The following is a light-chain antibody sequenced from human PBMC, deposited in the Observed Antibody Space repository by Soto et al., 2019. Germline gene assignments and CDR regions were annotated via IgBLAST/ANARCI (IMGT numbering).Light chain of an antibody. CDR2: DAS. V-gene: IGKV3-11*01. Sequence: EIVLTQFPGTLSLSPGERATLSCRASQSINNYLAWYQQRPGQAPRLLIYDASTRAAGISPRFSGSGSGTDFTLTVSSLEPEDCAVYYCQQRSDWPLTFGGGTRVDIK. J-gene: IGKJ4*01. CDR3: QQRSDWPLT. CDR1: QSINNY.